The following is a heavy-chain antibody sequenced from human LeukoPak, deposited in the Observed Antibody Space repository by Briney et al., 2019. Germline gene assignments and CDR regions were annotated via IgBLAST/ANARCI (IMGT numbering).Heavy chain of an antibody. V-gene: IGHV3-9*01. CDR1: GFTFDDYA. D-gene: IGHD3-10*01. CDR3: AKSTTPRITMVRGVTPLFDY. Sequence: GGSLRLSCAASGFTFDDYAMHWVRQAPGKGLEWVSGISWNSGSIGYADSVKGRFTISRDNAKNSLYLQMNSLRAEDTALYYCAKSTTPRITMVRGVTPLFDYWGQGTLVTVSS. J-gene: IGHJ4*02. CDR2: ISWNSGSI.